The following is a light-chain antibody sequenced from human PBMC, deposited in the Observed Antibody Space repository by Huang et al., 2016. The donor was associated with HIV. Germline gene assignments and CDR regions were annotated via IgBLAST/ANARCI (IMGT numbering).Light chain of an antibody. Sequence: EIVLTQSPATLSLSPGERATLSCRTSPSVTRYLAWYQQKSGQAPRLLIYDASIRATGIPARFSGSGSGTDFTLTISSLEPEDFAVYYCQQRSNWPTYTFGQGTKLEIK. CDR3: QQRSNWPTYT. J-gene: IGKJ2*01. V-gene: IGKV3-11*01. CDR1: PSVTRY. CDR2: DAS.